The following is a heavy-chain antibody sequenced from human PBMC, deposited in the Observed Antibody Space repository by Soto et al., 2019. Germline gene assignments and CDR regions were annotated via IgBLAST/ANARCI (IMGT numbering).Heavy chain of an antibody. D-gene: IGHD6-19*01. CDR2: IYWNDNE. V-gene: IGHV2-5*01. CDR3: AHGSGWVFDN. Sequence: QITLKASGPTLVKPTQTLTLTCTFSGFSLRDYAVGVGWIRQPPGKALEWLSFIYWNDNEYYSPSLRSRLTVSKDTSKNQVVLTMTNRDPVDTATYYCAHGSGWVFDNWGQGTLGTVSS. J-gene: IGHJ4*02. CDR1: GFSLRDYAVG.